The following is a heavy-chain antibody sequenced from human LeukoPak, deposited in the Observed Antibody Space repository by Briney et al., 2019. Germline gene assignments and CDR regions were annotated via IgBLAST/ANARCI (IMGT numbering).Heavy chain of an antibody. CDR2: IKNDGITT. V-gene: IGHV3-74*01. D-gene: IGHD2/OR15-2a*01. J-gene: IGHJ3*01. CDR3: AADGEYAFLV. Sequence: PGGSLRLSCATSGLTFDKTWMHWIRQAPGKGLVWVSRIKNDGITTTYADSVKGRFTISRDNAKNSLYLQMNSLRAEDTAVYYCAADGEYAFLVWGQGTVVTVSS. CDR1: GLTFDKTW.